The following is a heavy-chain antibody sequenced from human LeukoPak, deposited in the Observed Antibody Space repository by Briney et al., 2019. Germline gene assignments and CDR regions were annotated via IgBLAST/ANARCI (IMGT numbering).Heavy chain of an antibody. CDR3: ARDVEAMAAAGGGVDY. J-gene: IGHJ4*02. Sequence: GGSLRLSCAASGFTFSSYSMNWVRQAPGKGLEWVSSITSSSNYIYYADSVKGRFTIPRDNAKNSLYLQMNSLRAEDTAMYYCARDVEAMAAAGGGVDYWGQGTLVTVSS. CDR1: GFTFSSYS. V-gene: IGHV3-21*01. D-gene: IGHD6-13*01. CDR2: ITSSSNYI.